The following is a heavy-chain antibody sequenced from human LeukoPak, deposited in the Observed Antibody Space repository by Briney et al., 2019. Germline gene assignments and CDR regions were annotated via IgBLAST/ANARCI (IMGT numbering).Heavy chain of an antibody. CDR1: GFTFSSYW. D-gene: IGHD2-2*01. Sequence: PGGSLRLSCAASGFTFSSYWMHWVRQAPGKGLVWVSRINGDGSSATYADFVKGRFTISRDNAKNTLYLQMNGLRAEDTAVYYCARDLVVTSAYWGQGTLVTVSS. J-gene: IGHJ4*02. CDR3: ARDLVVTSAY. V-gene: IGHV3-74*01. CDR2: INGDGSSA.